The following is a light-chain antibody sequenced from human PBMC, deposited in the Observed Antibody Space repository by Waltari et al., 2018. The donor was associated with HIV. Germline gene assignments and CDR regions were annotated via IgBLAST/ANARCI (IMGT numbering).Light chain of an antibody. J-gene: IGLJ3*02. Sequence: QSVVTQPPSASGTPGQRVTISCSGSSSNIGDNYVYWYQQFPGKTPTLLIYMNDRRPSGVPDRFSGSKSGTSASLAISGLRSEDEADYYCATWDNSLSVWVFGGGSKLTVL. V-gene: IGLV1-47*01. CDR1: SSNIGDNY. CDR3: ATWDNSLSVWV. CDR2: MND.